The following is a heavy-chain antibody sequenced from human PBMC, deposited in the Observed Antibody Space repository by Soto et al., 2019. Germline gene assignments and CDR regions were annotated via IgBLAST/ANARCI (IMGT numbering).Heavy chain of an antibody. J-gene: IGHJ6*02. CDR1: GGTFSSYA. CDR2: IIPIFGTA. V-gene: IGHV1-69*13. D-gene: IGHD5-12*01. Sequence: SVKVCCEASGGTFSSYAISWVRQAPGQGLEWMGGIIPIFGTANYAQKFQGRVTITADESTSTAYMELSSLRSEDTAVYYCARMVATDYYYYGMDVWGQGTTVTVS. CDR3: ARMVATDYYYYGMDV.